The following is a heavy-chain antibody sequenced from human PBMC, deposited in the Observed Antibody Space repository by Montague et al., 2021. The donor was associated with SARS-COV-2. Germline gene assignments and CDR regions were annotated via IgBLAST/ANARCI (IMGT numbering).Heavy chain of an antibody. Sequence: SLRLSCAASGFTFSSYGMHWVRQAPGKGLEWVAVICYDGSNKYYADSVQGRFAISRDNSKNTLYLQMNSLRAEDTAVYYCARDLAPYYYDSSGPELVDVWGQGTTVTVSS. D-gene: IGHD3-22*01. CDR1: GFTFSSYG. CDR2: ICYDGSNK. CDR3: ARDLAPYYYDSSGPELVDV. V-gene: IGHV3-33*01. J-gene: IGHJ6*02.